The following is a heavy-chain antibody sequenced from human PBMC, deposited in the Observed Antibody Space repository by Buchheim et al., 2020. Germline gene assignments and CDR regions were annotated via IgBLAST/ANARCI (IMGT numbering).Heavy chain of an antibody. J-gene: IGHJ5*01. D-gene: IGHD6-6*01. V-gene: IGHV3-23*01. Sequence: EVQLLESGGDLVQPGGSLRLSCAASGLNVNYYAMTWVRQAPGRGLKWVSLLGVTGTNTYYSDSVRGRFTISRDNSKNTLHLQMNNLRAEDTAIYYGAGGRGTSSPNTWFDSWGQGTL. CDR2: LGVTGTNT. CDR3: AGGRGTSSPNTWFDS. CDR1: GLNVNYYA.